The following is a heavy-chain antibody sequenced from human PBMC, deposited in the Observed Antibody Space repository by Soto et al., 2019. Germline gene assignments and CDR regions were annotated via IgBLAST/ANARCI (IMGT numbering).Heavy chain of an antibody. CDR2: IGPESGAT. J-gene: IGHJ4*03. CDR1: GYTFTGHY. D-gene: IGHD1-26*01. CDR3: GRGRSGQIVVFY. V-gene: IGHV1-2*02. Sequence: ASVKVSCKASGYTFTGHYIHWVRQAPEQGPEWMGEIGPESGATRYAQRFQGRVTMTRDMSITTVYMELNNLSPDDTAVYYCGRGRSGQIVVFYWGQGTMVTVSS.